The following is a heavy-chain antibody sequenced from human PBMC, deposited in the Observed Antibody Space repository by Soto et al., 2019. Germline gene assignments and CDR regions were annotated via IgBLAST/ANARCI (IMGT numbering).Heavy chain of an antibody. J-gene: IGHJ6*02. D-gene: IGHD3-10*01. V-gene: IGHV5-51*01. CDR1: GYSFTNYW. CDR2: IYPGDSDT. CDR3: AGGGVRGVITRTRDYYGMDV. Sequence: GESLKISCKGSGYSFTNYWIGWVRQMPGKGLEWMGIIYPGDSDTRYSPSFQGQVTISADKSISTAYLQWSSLKASDTAMYYCAGGGVRGVITRTRDYYGMDVWGQGTTV.